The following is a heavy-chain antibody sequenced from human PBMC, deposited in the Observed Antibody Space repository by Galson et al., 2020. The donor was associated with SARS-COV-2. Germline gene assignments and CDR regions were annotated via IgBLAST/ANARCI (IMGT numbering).Heavy chain of an antibody. CDR1: GWSFSGYS. V-gene: IGHV4-34*01. J-gene: IGHJ6*03. CDR3: ARGLRGVVPSPVLGLGPFYSYYYMDV. CDR2: INSVGNT. D-gene: IGHD3-10*01. Sequence: SETLSLTCAVYGWSFSGYSWTWIRQPPGKGLEWIGEINSVGNTNYSPSLTSRVTVSAYPSKNQFSLKVRSVTAADTALYYCARGLRGVVPSPVLGLGPFYSYYYMDVWAKGTTVAVSS.